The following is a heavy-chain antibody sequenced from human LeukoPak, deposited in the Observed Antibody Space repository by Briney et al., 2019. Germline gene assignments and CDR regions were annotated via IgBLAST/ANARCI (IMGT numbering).Heavy chain of an antibody. V-gene: IGHV3-7*01. D-gene: IGHD4-17*01. Sequence: PGGSLRLSCAASGFTFSSYWMSWVRQAPGKGLEWVANIKRDGSEKYYVDSVKGRFTTSRDNAKNSLYLQMNSLRAEDTAVYYCARDLVRGLTTGVLDYWGQGTLVTVSS. J-gene: IGHJ4*02. CDR3: ARDLVRGLTTGVLDY. CDR1: GFTFSSYW. CDR2: IKRDGSEK.